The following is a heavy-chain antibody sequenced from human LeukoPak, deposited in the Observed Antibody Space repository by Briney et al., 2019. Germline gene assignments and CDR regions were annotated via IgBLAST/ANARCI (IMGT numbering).Heavy chain of an antibody. D-gene: IGHD2-15*01. Sequence: ASVKVSCKASGYTFTSYAMHSVRHAPGQRREWMGWINAGNGNTKYSQKFQGRVTITRDTSASTAYMELSSLRSEDTAVYYCATPFSREAATGSDYWGQGTLVTVSS. CDR2: INAGNGNT. CDR1: GYTFTSYA. CDR3: ATPFSREAATGSDY. J-gene: IGHJ4*02. V-gene: IGHV1-3*01.